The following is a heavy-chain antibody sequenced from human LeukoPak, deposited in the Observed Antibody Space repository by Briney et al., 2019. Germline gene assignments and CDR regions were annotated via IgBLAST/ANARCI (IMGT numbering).Heavy chain of an antibody. CDR3: ARLRLGELSTGFDY. CDR1: GGSISSYY. CDR2: IYTSGST. J-gene: IGHJ4*02. D-gene: IGHD3-16*02. Sequence: SETLSLTCTVSGGSISSYYWSWIRQPAGRGLEWIGRIYTSGSTNYNPSLKSRVTMSVDTSKNQFSLKLSSVTAADTAVYYCARLRLGELSTGFDYWGQGTLVTVSS. V-gene: IGHV4-4*07.